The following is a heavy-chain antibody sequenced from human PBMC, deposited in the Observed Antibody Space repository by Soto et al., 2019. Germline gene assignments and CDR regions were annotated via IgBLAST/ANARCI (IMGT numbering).Heavy chain of an antibody. CDR1: GGTFSNYA. J-gene: IGHJ4*02. CDR3: ARPVEMATISRSYLFY. V-gene: IGHV1-69*13. CDR2: IIPIFGTA. D-gene: IGHD5-12*01. Sequence: SVKVSCKASGGTFSNYAINWVRQAPGQGLEWMGGIIPIFGTANYAQKFQGRVTITADESTGTAYLDLSSLRSEDTAVYYCARPVEMATISRSYLFYWGQGTPVTVSS.